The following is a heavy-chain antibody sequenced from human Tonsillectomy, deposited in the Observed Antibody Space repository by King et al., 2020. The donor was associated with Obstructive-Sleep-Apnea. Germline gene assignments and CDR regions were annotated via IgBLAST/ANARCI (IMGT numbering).Heavy chain of an antibody. V-gene: IGHV1-8*01. CDR3: SSTVVTLGAPDDY. Sequence: VQLVESGAEVKKPGASVKVSCRASGYTFTSYDINWVRQATGQGLEWVGRMSPNSGNTGYAQKVQGRVTLTRNTSISTAYMELSSLRSEDTAVYYCSSTVVTLGAPDDYWGQGTLVTVSS. CDR2: MSPNSGNT. J-gene: IGHJ4*02. CDR1: GYTFTSYD. D-gene: IGHD4-23*01.